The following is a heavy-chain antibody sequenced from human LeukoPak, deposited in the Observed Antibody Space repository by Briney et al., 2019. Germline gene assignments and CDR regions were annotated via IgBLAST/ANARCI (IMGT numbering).Heavy chain of an antibody. CDR2: IYTSGST. V-gene: IGHV4-4*07. D-gene: IGHD2-2*01. Sequence: MPSETLSLTCTVSGGSISSYYWSWIRQPAGKGLEGIGRIYTSGSTNYNPSLKSRLTISVDKSKNQFSLKLSSVTAADTAVYYCARDGCSSTSCYDDYYYMDVWGKGTTVTVSS. CDR1: GGSISSYY. J-gene: IGHJ6*03. CDR3: ARDGCSSTSCYDDYYYMDV.